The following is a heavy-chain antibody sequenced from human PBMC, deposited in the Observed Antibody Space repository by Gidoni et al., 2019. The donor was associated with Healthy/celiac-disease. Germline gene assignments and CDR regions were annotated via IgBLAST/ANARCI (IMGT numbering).Heavy chain of an antibody. D-gene: IGHD3-9*01. Sequence: QVQLVQSGAAVKKPGSSVKVSCKASGGTLSSYAISWVRQAPGQGLEWMGGIIPIFGTANYAQKFQGRVTITADESTSTAYMELSSLRSEDTAVYYCARDRGNILTGYYGSDYWGQGTLVTVSS. CDR1: GGTLSSYA. J-gene: IGHJ4*02. CDR3: ARDRGNILTGYYGSDY. CDR2: IIPIFGTA. V-gene: IGHV1-69*01.